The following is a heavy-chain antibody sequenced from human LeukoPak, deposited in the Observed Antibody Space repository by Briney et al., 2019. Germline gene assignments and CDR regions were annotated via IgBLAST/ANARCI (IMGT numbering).Heavy chain of an antibody. CDR2: IIGSGRTT. V-gene: IGHV3-23*01. Sequence: PGGSLRLSCAVSGFTFRSFAMSWVRQAPGKGLEWVSGIIGSGRTTFYADSVKGRFTISRDNSKDTLYLQMNSLRAEDTAIYYCAKKEGDTYFSWYMDVWAKGPRSPSP. CDR3: AKKEGDTYFSWYMDV. D-gene: IGHD2-21*01. CDR1: GFTFRSFA. J-gene: IGHJ6*03.